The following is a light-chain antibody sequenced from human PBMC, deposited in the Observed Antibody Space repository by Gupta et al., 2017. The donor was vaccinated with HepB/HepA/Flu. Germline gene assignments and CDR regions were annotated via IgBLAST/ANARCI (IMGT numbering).Light chain of an antibody. CDR3: QQYNNWPGT. Sequence: EIVMTQSPAPLSLSPGERATLSCRASQSVGSKLAWYQQKPGQAPRLLIYDTSTGASGIPARFSGSGSGTEFTLTISSLQSEDFAVYYCQQYNNWPGTFGQGTKVEIK. J-gene: IGKJ1*01. CDR1: QSVGSK. CDR2: DTS. V-gene: IGKV3-15*01.